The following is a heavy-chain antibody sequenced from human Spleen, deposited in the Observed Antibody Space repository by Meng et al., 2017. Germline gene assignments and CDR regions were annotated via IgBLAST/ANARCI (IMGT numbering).Heavy chain of an antibody. CDR1: GGSISSSSYY. D-gene: IGHD3-10*01. CDR2: IYYSGST. V-gene: IGHV4-39*07. J-gene: IGHJ5*02. Sequence: SETLSLTCTVSGGSISSSSYYWGWIRQPPGKGLEWIGSIYYSGSTYYNPSLKSRVTISVDTSKNQFSLKLSSVTAADTAVYYCARDCHYHGSGYWNWFDPWGQGTLVTVSS. CDR3: ARDCHYHGSGYWNWFDP.